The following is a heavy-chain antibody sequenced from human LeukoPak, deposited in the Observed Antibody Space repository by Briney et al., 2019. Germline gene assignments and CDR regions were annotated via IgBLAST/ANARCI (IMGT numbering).Heavy chain of an antibody. V-gene: IGHV3-23*01. CDR1: GFTFSSYA. CDR2: ISGSGGST. J-gene: IGHJ4*02. D-gene: IGHD3-3*01. CDR3: AKDLGSYYDFWSGDY. Sequence: SGGSLRLSCAASGFTFSSYAMSWVRQAPGKGLEWVSAISGSGGSTYYADSVKGRFTISRDNSKNTLYLQMNSLRAEDTAVYYCAKDLGSYYDFWSGDYWGQGTLVTVSS.